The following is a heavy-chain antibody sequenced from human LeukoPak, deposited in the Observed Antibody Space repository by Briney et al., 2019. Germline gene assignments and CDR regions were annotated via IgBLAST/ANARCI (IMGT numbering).Heavy chain of an antibody. D-gene: IGHD2-21*01. V-gene: IGHV3-9*01. CDR2: ISWNSGSI. Sequence: GGSLRLSCAASGFTFDDYAMHWVRQAPGKGLEWVSGISWNSGSIGYADSVKGRFTISRDNAKNSLYLQMNSLRAEDTAVYYCARGTYCGGDCYSYYFDYWGQGTLVTVSS. CDR3: ARGTYCGGDCYSYYFDY. J-gene: IGHJ4*02. CDR1: GFTFDDYA.